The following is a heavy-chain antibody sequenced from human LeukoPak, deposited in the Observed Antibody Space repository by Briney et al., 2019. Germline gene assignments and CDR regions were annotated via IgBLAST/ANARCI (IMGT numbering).Heavy chain of an antibody. V-gene: IGHV1-69*04. CDR3: ARADYYDSGGYPDY. CDR1: GGTFSSYA. D-gene: IGHD3-22*01. J-gene: IGHJ4*02. Sequence: SVKVSCKASGGTFSSYAMSWVRQAPGQGLEWMGSNIPILSIANYAQKFQGRVTITADKSTSTAYIELSSVRSEDTAVYYCARADYYDSGGYPDYWGQGTLVTVSS. CDR2: NIPILSIA.